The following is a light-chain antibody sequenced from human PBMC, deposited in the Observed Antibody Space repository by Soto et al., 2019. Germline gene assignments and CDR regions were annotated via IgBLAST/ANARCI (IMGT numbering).Light chain of an antibody. V-gene: IGKV1-12*01. J-gene: IGKJ4*01. CDR3: QQSYSTPLT. CDR2: AAS. Sequence: IQMTQSPSSVSAAVGDRVTITCRASQGINKWLAWYQQKPGKAPQLLISAASTLRSGVPSRFSGSGSGTDFILTISNLQPEDFATYYCQQSYSTPLTFGGGTKVEIK. CDR1: QGINKW.